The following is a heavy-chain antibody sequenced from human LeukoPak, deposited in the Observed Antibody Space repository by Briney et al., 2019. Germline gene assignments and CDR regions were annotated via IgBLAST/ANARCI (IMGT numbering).Heavy chain of an antibody. Sequence: GASVKVSCKASGGTFSSYAISWVRQAPGQGLEWMGGIIPIFGTANYAQKFQGRVTITSDESTSTAYMELSSLRSEDTAVYYCARNAKYCGGDCYIDYWGQGTLVTVSS. J-gene: IGHJ4*02. D-gene: IGHD2-21*02. CDR1: GGTFSSYA. CDR2: IIPIFGTA. CDR3: ARNAKYCGGDCYIDY. V-gene: IGHV1-69*13.